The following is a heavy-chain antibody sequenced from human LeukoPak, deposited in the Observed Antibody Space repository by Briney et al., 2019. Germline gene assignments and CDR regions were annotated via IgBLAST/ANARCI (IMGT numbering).Heavy chain of an antibody. Sequence: SETLSLTCGVSGGSISSTNWYSWVRQPPGQGLEWIGEISLSGLTNYNPSLKSRVTMSLDKSKNLLSLTLTSATAADTAVYYCSRESGAFSPFGYWGQGTLVTVTS. CDR3: SRESGAFSPFGY. CDR2: ISLSGLT. J-gene: IGHJ4*02. V-gene: IGHV4-4*02. D-gene: IGHD1-26*01. CDR1: GGSISSTNW.